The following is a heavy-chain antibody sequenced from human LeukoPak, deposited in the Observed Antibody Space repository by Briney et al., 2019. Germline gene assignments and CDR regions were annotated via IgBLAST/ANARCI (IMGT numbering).Heavy chain of an antibody. D-gene: IGHD3-22*01. J-gene: IGHJ4*02. CDR1: GFTFSSYA. CDR2: ISGGGGST. CDR3: AKDLIRWLPMGVFDY. V-gene: IGHV3-23*01. Sequence: PGGSLRLSCAASGFTFSSYAMSWVRQAPGKGLEWVSAISGGGGSTYYADSVKGRFTISRDNSKNTLYLQMNSLRAEDTAVYYCAKDLIRWLPMGVFDYWGQGTLVTVSS.